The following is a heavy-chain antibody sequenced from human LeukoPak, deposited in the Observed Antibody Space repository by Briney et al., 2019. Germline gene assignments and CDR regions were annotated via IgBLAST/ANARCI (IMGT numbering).Heavy chain of an antibody. V-gene: IGHV4-59*01. CDR1: GGSISSYY. D-gene: IGHD1-14*01. J-gene: IGHJ4*02. Sequence: SETLSLTRTVSGGSISSYYCSSIREPPAKGLECIVYIYYSGSTNYTPSLQSRVTLSVETYTTQLYLQLSSVTAADTAVYYCARRLSTTPKPPSKKIIHRRTVTFDSRGQGTLVTVS. CDR2: IYYSGST. CDR3: ARRLSTTPKPPSKKIIHRRTVTFDS.